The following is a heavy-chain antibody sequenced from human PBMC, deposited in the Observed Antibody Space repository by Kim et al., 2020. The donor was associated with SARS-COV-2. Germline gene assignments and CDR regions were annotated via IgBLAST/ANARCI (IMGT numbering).Heavy chain of an antibody. CDR1: GGTFSSYA. CDR2: IIPIFGTA. CDR3: ARDVGHAPYSRQKYYFDY. J-gene: IGHJ4*02. D-gene: IGHD6-13*01. V-gene: IGHV1-69*13. Sequence: SVKVSCKASGGTFSSYAISWVRQAPGQGLEWMGGIIPIFGTANYAQKFQGRVTITADESTSTAYMELSSLRSEDTAVYYCARDVGHAPYSRQKYYFDYWGQGTLVTVSS.